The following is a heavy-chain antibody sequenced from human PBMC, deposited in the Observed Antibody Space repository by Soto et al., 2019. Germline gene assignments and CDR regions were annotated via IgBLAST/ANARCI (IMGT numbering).Heavy chain of an antibody. D-gene: IGHD3-10*01. CDR1: GFTFSNAW. J-gene: IGHJ6*02. Sequence: GGSLRLSCAASGFTFSNAWMSWVRQAPGKGLEWVGRIKSKTDGGTTDYAAPVKGNFTISRDDSKNTLYLQMNSLKTDDTAVYYCTTPLAPYVSGSYYYYYGMDVWGQRTTVTVSS. V-gene: IGHV3-15*01. CDR2: IKSKTDGGTT. CDR3: TTPLAPYVSGSYYYYYGMDV.